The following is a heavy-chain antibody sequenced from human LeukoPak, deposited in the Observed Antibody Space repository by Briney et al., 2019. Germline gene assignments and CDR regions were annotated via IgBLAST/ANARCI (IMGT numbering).Heavy chain of an antibody. CDR1: GFTFTNYW. CDR3: ARDPGITRERSDY. J-gene: IGHJ4*02. Sequence: PGGSLRLSCSASGFTFTNYWMTWVRQAPGKGLEWVANINQDGSEKYYGDSVKGRFTISRDNAKNSLYLQMNSLRAEDTAVFYCARDPGITRERSDYWGQGTLVTVSS. D-gene: IGHD1-1*01. V-gene: IGHV3-7*01. CDR2: INQDGSEK.